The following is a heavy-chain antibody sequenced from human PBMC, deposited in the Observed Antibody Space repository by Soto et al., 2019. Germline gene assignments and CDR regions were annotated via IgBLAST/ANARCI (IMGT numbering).Heavy chain of an antibody. D-gene: IGHD3-16*01. CDR2: IFSSGTT. CDR3: ARVPSPFDFYYAMDV. CDR1: GDSIGSGNKC. J-gene: IGHJ6*02. V-gene: IGHV4-30-4*01. Sequence: QVQLRESGPGLVMPSQTLSLTCTVSGDSIGSGNKCWSWIRQAPGKGLEWIGYIFSSGTTYYNPSLKSRLTMSLDTSQNQFSLKLNSVTAADTAVYFCARVPSPFDFYYAMDVWGQGTTVTVSS.